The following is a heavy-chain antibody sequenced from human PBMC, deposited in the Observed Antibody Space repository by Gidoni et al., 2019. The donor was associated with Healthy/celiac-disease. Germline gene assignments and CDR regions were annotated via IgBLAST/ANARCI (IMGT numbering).Heavy chain of an antibody. Sequence: QLQLQESGPGLVKPSETLSLTCTVSGGSIISSSYYWGWIRQPPGKGLEWIGSIYYSGSTYYNPSLKSRVTISVDTSKNQFSLKLSSVTAADTAVYYCASSITMVRGVIYFDYWGQGTLVTVSS. D-gene: IGHD3-10*01. CDR1: GGSIISSSYY. V-gene: IGHV4-39*07. CDR2: IYYSGST. CDR3: ASSITMVRGVIYFDY. J-gene: IGHJ4*02.